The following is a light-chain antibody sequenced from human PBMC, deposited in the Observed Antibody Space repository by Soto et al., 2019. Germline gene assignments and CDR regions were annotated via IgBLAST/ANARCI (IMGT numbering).Light chain of an antibody. CDR2: KAS. CDR1: ERIVIG. CDR3: QQYNSYRA. J-gene: IGKJ1*01. V-gene: IGKV1-5*03. Sequence: DIQITQPTSTLSASVRVRVTITCRARERIVIGLACHQQKPGRAPNLLISKASILECGVPSRFSLSGFGAKFTLTIGSLQPHDFASDCCQQYNSYRAFGQGTKVDIK.